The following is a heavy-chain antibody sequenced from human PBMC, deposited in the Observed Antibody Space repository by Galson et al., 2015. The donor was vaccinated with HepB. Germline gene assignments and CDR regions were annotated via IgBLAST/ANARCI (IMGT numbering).Heavy chain of an antibody. V-gene: IGHV1-18*01. CDR3: ARGSDSGSYYYYYMDV. CDR1: GYTFTSYG. CDR2: ISAYTGNT. Sequence: SVKVSCKASGYTFTSYGISWVRQAPGQGLEWMGWISAYTGNTNYAQKLQGRVTMTTDTSTSTAYMELRSLRSDDTAVYYCARGSDSGSYYYYYMDVWGKGTTVTVSS. D-gene: IGHD1-26*01. J-gene: IGHJ6*03.